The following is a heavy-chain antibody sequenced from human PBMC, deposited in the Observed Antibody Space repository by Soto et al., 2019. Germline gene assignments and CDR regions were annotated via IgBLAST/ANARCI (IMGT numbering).Heavy chain of an antibody. Sequence: GGSLRLSCAASGFTFSDYYMTWIRQAPGKGLEWVSYISSSGTGIYYADSVKGRFTISRDNAKNSLYLQMSSLRAEDTAVYYCARAYSDAFDIWGQGTLVTVSS. CDR1: GFTFSDYY. CDR2: ISSSGTGI. D-gene: IGHD2-15*01. CDR3: ARAYSDAFDI. J-gene: IGHJ3*02. V-gene: IGHV3-11*01.